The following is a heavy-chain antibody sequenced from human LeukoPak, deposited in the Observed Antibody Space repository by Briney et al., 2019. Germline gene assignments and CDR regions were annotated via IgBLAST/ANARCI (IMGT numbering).Heavy chain of an antibody. CDR3: ARGHALYGSYYFDY. CDR2: INHSGST. J-gene: IGHJ4*02. V-gene: IGHV4-34*01. Sequence: KTSETLSLTCAVYGGSFSGYYWSWIRQPPGKGLEWIGEINHSGSTNYNPSPQSRVTISVDTSKTQFSLKLSSVPAADTAAYYCARGHALYGSYYFDYWGQGTLVTVSS. CDR1: GGSFSGYY. D-gene: IGHD3-10*01.